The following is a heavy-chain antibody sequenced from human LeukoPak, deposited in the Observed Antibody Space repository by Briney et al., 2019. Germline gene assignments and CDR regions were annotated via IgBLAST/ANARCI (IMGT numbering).Heavy chain of an antibody. D-gene: IGHD6-13*01. J-gene: IGHJ4*02. Sequence: GGSLRLSCAASGFTFSSYSMNWVRQAPGKGLEWVANIKQDGSEKYYVDSVKGRFTISRDNAKNSLYLQMNSLRAEDTAVYYCARDTSNAPIAAAGNFDYWGQGVLVTVSS. V-gene: IGHV3-7*01. CDR1: GFTFSSYS. CDR2: IKQDGSEK. CDR3: ARDTSNAPIAAAGNFDY.